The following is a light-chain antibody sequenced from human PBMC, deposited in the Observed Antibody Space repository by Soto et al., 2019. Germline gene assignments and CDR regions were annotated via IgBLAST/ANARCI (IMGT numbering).Light chain of an antibody. J-gene: IGKJ4*01. Sequence: DIQMTQSPSSLSAAVGDRVTITFQASQDISNYLNWYQQKPGKAPKLLIYAASSLQSGVPSRFSGSGSGTDFTLTISSLQPEDFATYYCQQSYSTPLTFGGGTTGDIK. V-gene: IGKV1-39*01. CDR2: AAS. CDR1: QDISNY. CDR3: QQSYSTPLT.